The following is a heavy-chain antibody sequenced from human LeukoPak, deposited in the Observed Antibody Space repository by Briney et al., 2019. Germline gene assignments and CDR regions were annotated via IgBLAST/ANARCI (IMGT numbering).Heavy chain of an antibody. D-gene: IGHD2-2*01. J-gene: IGHJ4*02. CDR2: INPNSGGT. Sequence: ASVKVSCKASGYTFTGYYMHWVRQAPGQGLEWMGWINPNSGGTNDAQKFQGRVPMTRDTSISTAYMELSRLRSDATAVYYCARTVYCSSTSCSKNKFDYWGQGTLVTVSS. CDR1: GYTFTGYY. CDR3: ARTVYCSSTSCSKNKFDY. V-gene: IGHV1-2*02.